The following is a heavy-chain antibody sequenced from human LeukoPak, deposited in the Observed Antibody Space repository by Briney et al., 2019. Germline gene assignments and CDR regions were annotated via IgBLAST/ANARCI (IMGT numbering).Heavy chain of an antibody. D-gene: IGHD3-22*01. CDR2: INHSGST. Sequence: AETLSLTCAVYGVSFSGYYWSWIRQPPGKGLEWFGEINHSGSTNYNPSLKSRVTISVDTSKNQFSLKLSSVTAADTAVYYCARSYPDYYDSSGYYRNWFDPWGQGTLVTVSS. V-gene: IGHV4-34*01. J-gene: IGHJ5*02. CDR3: ARSYPDYYDSSGYYRNWFDP. CDR1: GVSFSGYY.